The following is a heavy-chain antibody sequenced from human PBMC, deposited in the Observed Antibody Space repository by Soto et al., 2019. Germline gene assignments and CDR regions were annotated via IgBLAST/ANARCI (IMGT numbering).Heavy chain of an antibody. D-gene: IGHD5-12*01. CDR3: TALHSGYAIAY. V-gene: IGHV3-15*07. CDR2: IKSKTDGGTT. Sequence: PGLSMRLCCAASGLTFSNAGMNWARQAPGKGLEWVGRIKSKTDGGTTDYAAPVKGRFTISRDDSKNTLYLQMNSLKTEDTAVYYCTALHSGYAIAYWVQGTLVTVSS. J-gene: IGHJ4*02. CDR1: GLTFSNAG.